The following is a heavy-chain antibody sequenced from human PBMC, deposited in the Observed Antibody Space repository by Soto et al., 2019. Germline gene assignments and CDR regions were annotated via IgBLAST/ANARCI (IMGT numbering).Heavy chain of an antibody. CDR1: GGSISFYY. V-gene: IGHV4-59*03. CDR2: SYSSGST. Sequence: QVQLQGSGPGLVKPSETLSLTCNVSGGSISFYYWSFIRQPPGKGLEWIGYSYSSGSTNYSPSLKSRLTISLDTSKNQFSMKLTSVTTADTAVYYCAAGIAVAGVYDYWSPGTLVTVSS. D-gene: IGHD6-19*01. J-gene: IGHJ4*02. CDR3: AAGIAVAGVYDY.